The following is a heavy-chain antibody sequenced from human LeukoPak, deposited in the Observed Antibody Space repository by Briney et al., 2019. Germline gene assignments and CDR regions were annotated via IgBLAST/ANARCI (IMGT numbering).Heavy chain of an antibody. CDR3: ARFQEGWFDP. CDR1: GDTFSSYA. Sequence: GASVKVSCKASGDTFSSYAISWVRQAPGQGLEWMGGIIPIFGTANYAQKFQGRVTITTDESTSTAYMELSSLRSEDTAVYYCARFQEGWFDPWGQGTLVTVSS. CDR2: IIPIFGTA. V-gene: IGHV1-69*05. J-gene: IGHJ5*02.